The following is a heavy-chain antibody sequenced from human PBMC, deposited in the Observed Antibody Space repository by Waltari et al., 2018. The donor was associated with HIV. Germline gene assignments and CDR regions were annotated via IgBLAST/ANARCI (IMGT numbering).Heavy chain of an antibody. Sequence: QVGPGEAGGGVGQPGGPLRPSCAPSVFTFRSWVWHRVRQPPGKGLEWVADISSDGSDKYHADSVKGRFTISRDNSKNTLYLQMDSLRAEDTAVYFCAREFYYDSSGYNSGFDYWGQGTLVTVSS. D-gene: IGHD3-22*01. CDR3: AREFYYDSSGYNSGFDY. J-gene: IGHJ4*02. CDR1: VFTFRSWV. V-gene: IGHV3-30*01. CDR2: ISSDGSDK.